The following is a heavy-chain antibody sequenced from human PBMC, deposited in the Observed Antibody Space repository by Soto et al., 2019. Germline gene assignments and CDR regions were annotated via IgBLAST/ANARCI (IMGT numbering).Heavy chain of an antibody. D-gene: IGHD6-6*01. V-gene: IGHV3-74*01. CDR3: GRDLGSSPGY. Sequence: EVQLVESGGDLVQPGGSLRLSCAASGFTFSSYWMFWVRQPPGKGLVWVSRLNPDGTITNYADSVKGRFTISRDNAKNTLYLQMDSLRAEDTAVYYCGRDLGSSPGYWGQGTLVTVSS. CDR2: LNPDGTIT. J-gene: IGHJ4*02. CDR1: GFTFSSYW.